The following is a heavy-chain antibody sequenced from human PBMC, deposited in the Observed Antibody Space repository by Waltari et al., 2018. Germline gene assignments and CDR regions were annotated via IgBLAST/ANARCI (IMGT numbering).Heavy chain of an antibody. CDR1: GVPLRNYW. V-gene: IGHV3-7*01. J-gene: IGHJ3*02. CDR3: VRDQWFAFDI. CDR2: IMTDGREE. Sequence: EVQLVASGGGLVQPGGSLRLSCAASGVPLRNYWMSWVRQAPGKGPEWVANIMTDGREEYYVDSVRGRFTISRDNAKNSLYLQMNSLRPEDTAVYYCVRDQWFAFDIWGQGTMVTVSS. D-gene: IGHD3-22*01.